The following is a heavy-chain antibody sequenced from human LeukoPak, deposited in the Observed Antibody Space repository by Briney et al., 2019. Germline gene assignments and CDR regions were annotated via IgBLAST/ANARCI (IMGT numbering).Heavy chain of an antibody. J-gene: IGHJ4*02. CDR1: GDSISSSGYY. D-gene: IGHD4-11*01. V-gene: IGHV4-39*01. Sequence: KPSETLSLTCTVSGDSISSSGYYWGWIRQPPGKGLEWIGTIYYSGSTYYNPSLKSRVTISVDTSKNQFSLKLSSVTAADTAVYYCARFRTLTTHFDYWGQGTLVTVSS. CDR3: ARFRTLTTHFDY. CDR2: IYYSGST.